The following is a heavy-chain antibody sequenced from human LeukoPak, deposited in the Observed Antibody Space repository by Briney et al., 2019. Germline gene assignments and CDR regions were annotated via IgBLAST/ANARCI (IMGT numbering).Heavy chain of an antibody. J-gene: IGHJ3*02. CDR2: IGGSSTSI. Sequence: GGSLRLSCAASGFTFSIYSMNWVRQAPGKGLEWVSSIGGSSTSIYYADSVKGRFTISRDNAKNSLYLQMNSLRAEDTAVYYCAKEAGQDYGALDAFDIWGQGTMVTVSS. CDR1: GFTFSIYS. D-gene: IGHD4-17*01. CDR3: AKEAGQDYGALDAFDI. V-gene: IGHV3-21*01.